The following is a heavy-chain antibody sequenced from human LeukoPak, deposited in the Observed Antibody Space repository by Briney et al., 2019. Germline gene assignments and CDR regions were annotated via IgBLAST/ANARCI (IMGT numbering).Heavy chain of an antibody. CDR3: ARQIVVGDYYGSGSYGAFDI. CDR2: MYYCGSI. Sequence: SETLSLTCIVYGGSIRSSSYYWGWIRQPPGKGLEWIGGMYYCGSIFYNPSLKSRVTISVDTSKNQFSLKLSSVTAADTAVYYCARQIVVGDYYGSGSYGAFDIWGQGTMVTVSS. J-gene: IGHJ3*02. V-gene: IGHV4-39*01. D-gene: IGHD3-10*01. CDR1: GGSIRSSSYY.